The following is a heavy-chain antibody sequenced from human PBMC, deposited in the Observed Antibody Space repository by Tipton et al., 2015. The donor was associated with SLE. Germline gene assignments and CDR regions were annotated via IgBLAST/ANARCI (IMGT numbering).Heavy chain of an antibody. CDR3: ARAGHRKSWFVDF. Sequence: TLSLTCTVSGGSMSSYYWSWIRQPPGKGLEWIGEIDHSGRSNYKPSLKSRVTMSVETSKNKFSLSLSSVTAADTAVYYCARAGHRKSWFVDFWGQGTPVTVSS. V-gene: IGHV4-34*01. D-gene: IGHD6-13*01. CDR1: GGSMSSYY. CDR2: IDHSGRS. J-gene: IGHJ4*02.